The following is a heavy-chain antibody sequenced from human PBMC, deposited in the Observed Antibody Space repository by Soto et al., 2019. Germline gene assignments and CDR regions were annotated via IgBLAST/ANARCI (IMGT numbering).Heavy chain of an antibody. Sequence: EVQLVESGGGLVQPGGSLRLSCAVSGFIFNDYWMTWVRQAPGKGLEWVATISPEGSEKYYADSLKGRFTVSRDNTKKSLYLQMISLRAEDTALYYCVRARIDYWGRGTLISVS. CDR1: GFIFNDYW. V-gene: IGHV3-7*03. CDR3: VRARIDY. CDR2: ISPEGSEK. J-gene: IGHJ4*02.